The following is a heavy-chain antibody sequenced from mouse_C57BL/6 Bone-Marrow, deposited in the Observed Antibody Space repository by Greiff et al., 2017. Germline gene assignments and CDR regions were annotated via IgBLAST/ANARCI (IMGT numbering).Heavy chain of an antibody. J-gene: IGHJ2*01. V-gene: IGHV1-50*01. D-gene: IGHD3-1*01. CDR2: IDPSDSYT. CDR3: AREGGLSGDFDY. Sequence: QVQLKQPGAELVKSGASVKLSCKASGYTFTSYWMQWVKQRPGQGLEWIGEIDPSDSYTNYNQKFKGKATLTVDTSSSTAYMQLSSLTSEDSAVYYCAREGGLSGDFDYWGQGTTLTVSS. CDR1: GYTFTSYW.